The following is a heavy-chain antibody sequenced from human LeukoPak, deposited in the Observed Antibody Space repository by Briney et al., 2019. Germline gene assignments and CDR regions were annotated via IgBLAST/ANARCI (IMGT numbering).Heavy chain of an antibody. Sequence: PSQTLSLTCTVSGGSISSGGYYWSWIRQHPGKGLEWIGYIYYSGSTYYNPSLKSRVTISVDTSKNQFSLKLSSVTAADTAVYYCARYDYGGNSEFDYWGQGTLVTVSS. V-gene: IGHV4-31*03. J-gene: IGHJ4*02. CDR1: GGSISSGGYY. D-gene: IGHD4-17*01. CDR2: IYYSGST. CDR3: ARYDYGGNSEFDY.